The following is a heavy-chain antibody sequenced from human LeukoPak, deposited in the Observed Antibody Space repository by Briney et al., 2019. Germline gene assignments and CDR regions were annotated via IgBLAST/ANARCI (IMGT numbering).Heavy chain of an antibody. CDR2: IYYSGST. V-gene: IGHV4-38-2*02. CDR3: ARQGHFHYNWFDP. Sequence: SETLSLTCTVSGYSISSGYYWGWIRQPPGKGLEWIGSIYYSGSTYYNPSLKSRVTISVDTSKNQFSLQLSSVTAADTAVYYCARQGHFHYNWFDPWGQGTLVTVSS. J-gene: IGHJ5*02. CDR1: GYSISSGYY.